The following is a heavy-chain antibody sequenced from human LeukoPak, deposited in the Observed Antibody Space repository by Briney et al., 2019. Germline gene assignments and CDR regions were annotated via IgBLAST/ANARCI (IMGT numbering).Heavy chain of an antibody. J-gene: IGHJ4*02. CDR1: GYTFSSHG. Sequence: GGSLRLSCAASGYTFSSHGLTWVRQAPGKGLEGVSTINGAGTNTYYAETVKGRFTISRENSKNTLYLQMHSLRAEDTAIYYCAKVSVCYGCYLDYWGQGTLVTVS. D-gene: IGHD3-16*01. CDR3: AKVSVCYGCYLDY. CDR2: INGAGTNT. V-gene: IGHV3-23*01.